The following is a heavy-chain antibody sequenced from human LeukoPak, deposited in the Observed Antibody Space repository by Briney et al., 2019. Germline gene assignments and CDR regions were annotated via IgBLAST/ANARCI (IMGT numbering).Heavy chain of an antibody. J-gene: IGHJ6*03. CDR2: IRSKAFGGTA. V-gene: IGHV3-49*04. CDR3: TRDYGDYSMDV. CDR1: GFTFGDYA. Sequence: PGGSLRLSCTASGFTFGDYAISWVRQAPGKGLEWIGFIRSKAFGGTAQYAAPLKGTFSISRDDSKSIAYLQMNSLKTEDTAVYYCTRDYGDYSMDVWGQGTTVTVSS. D-gene: IGHD4-17*01.